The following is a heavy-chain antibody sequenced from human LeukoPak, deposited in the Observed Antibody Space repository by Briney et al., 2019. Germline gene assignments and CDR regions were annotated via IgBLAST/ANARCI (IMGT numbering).Heavy chain of an antibody. J-gene: IGHJ3*02. CDR1: GFIFTTYA. CDR3: TSPAPPGGIVYGFHI. D-gene: IGHD3-16*02. Sequence: GGSLRLSCAASGFIFTTYAMHWVRQAPGKGLEWVAIISYDGNYRNYADSVKGRFTISRDNSKNTLYLQMNSLGAEDTAVYYCTSPAPPGGIVYGFHIWSQGTMVTVSS. CDR2: ISYDGNYR. V-gene: IGHV3-30*03.